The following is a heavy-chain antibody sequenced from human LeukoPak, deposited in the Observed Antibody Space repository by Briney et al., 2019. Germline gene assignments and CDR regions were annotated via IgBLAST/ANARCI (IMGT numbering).Heavy chain of an antibody. CDR2: ISAYSGNT. CDR3: ARDKIWQWEVHLQDY. V-gene: IGHV1-18*01. Sequence: GASVKVSCKASGYTFTSYGISWVRLAPGQGLEWMGWISAYSGNTNYAQKFQGRVTMTTDTSTSTAYIELRSLRSDDTAVYHCARDKIWQWEVHLQDYWGQGTLVTVSS. J-gene: IGHJ4*02. CDR1: GYTFTSYG. D-gene: IGHD6-19*01.